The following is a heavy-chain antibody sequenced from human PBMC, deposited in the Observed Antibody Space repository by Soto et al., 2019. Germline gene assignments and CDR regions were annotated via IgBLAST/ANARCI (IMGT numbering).Heavy chain of an antibody. CDR1: GFTFSRHA. CDR2: ISRDGSYI. V-gene: IGHV3-30*04. J-gene: IGHJ5*01. D-gene: IGHD3-3*01. CDR3: ARTRNGGVADSFDS. Sequence: GGSLRLSCAASGFTFSRHAIYWVRLTPGRGLEWVLAISRDGSYIYYTDSVKGRFTVSRDNSKNTVFVQMNRLIPDDTALYFCARTRNGGVADSFDSWGQGTRVTVSS.